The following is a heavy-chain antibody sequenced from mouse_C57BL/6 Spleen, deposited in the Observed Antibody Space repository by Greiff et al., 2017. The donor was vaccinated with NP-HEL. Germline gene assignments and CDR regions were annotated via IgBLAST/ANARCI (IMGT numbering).Heavy chain of an antibody. CDR3: TGGEGYYVDYAMDY. V-gene: IGHV6-3*01. Sequence: EVMLVESGGGLVQPGGSMKLSCVASGFTFSNYWMNWVRQSPEKGLEWVAQIRLKSDNYATHYAESVKGRFTISRDDSKSSVYLQMNNLRAEDTRIYYCTGGEGYYVDYAMDYWGQGTSVTVSS. CDR1: GFTFSNYW. CDR2: IRLKSDNYAT. J-gene: IGHJ4*01. D-gene: IGHD2-3*01.